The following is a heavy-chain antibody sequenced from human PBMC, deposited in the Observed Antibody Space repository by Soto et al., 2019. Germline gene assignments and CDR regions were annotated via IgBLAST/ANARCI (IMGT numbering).Heavy chain of an antibody. D-gene: IGHD6-25*01. Sequence: KSSETLSLTCTVSGGSISSGGYYWSWIRQHPGKGLEWIGYIYYSGSTYYNPSLKSRVTISVDTSKNQFSLKLSSVTAADTAVYYCARDAARDYYYYYGMDVWGQGTTVTV. CDR3: ARDAARDYYYYYGMDV. CDR2: IYYSGST. CDR1: GGSISSGGYY. V-gene: IGHV4-31*03. J-gene: IGHJ6*02.